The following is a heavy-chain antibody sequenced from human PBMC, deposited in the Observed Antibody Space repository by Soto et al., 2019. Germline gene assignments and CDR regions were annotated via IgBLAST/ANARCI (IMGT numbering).Heavy chain of an antibody. V-gene: IGHV1-69*02. CDR1: GGTFSSYT. Sequence: QVQLVQSGAEVKKPGSSVKVSCKASGGTFSSYTISWVRQAPGQGLEWMGRIIPILGIANYAQKFQGRVTITADKSTSTAYMELSSLRSEDTAVYYCARTDCDSYGYGGGYWGQGTLVTVSS. D-gene: IGHD5-18*01. J-gene: IGHJ4*02. CDR3: ARTDCDSYGYGGGY. CDR2: IIPILGIA.